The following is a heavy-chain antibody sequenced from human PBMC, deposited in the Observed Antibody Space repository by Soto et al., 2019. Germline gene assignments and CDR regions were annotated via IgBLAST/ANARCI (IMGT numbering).Heavy chain of an antibody. CDR1: GGSFSSYA. J-gene: IGHJ6*02. V-gene: IGHV1-69*01. CDR2: IIPIVGTG. Sequence: QVQLVQSGAEVQKPGSSVKVSCKASGGSFSSYAISWVRQAPGQGLEWMGGIIPIVGTGNYAQNFQGRVTITADESTSTASMELSSLRSADTAMYYCASYLIAAGRPGMDLRGQGTTATASS. D-gene: IGHD6-13*01. CDR3: ASYLIAAGRPGMDL.